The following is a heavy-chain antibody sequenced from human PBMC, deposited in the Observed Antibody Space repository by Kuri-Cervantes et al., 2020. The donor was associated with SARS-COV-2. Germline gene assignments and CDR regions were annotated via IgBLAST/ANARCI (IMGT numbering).Heavy chain of an antibody. V-gene: IGHV3-74*01. CDR2: INSDGSSA. D-gene: IGHD3-3*01. Sequence: GESLKISCAASGFTFSSYWMHWVRQAPGKGLVWVSRINSDGSSASYADSVKGRFTISRDNAKNTLYLQMNSLRAEDTAVYYCARDNSAYYDFWSGYYNYFDYWGQGTLVTVSS. J-gene: IGHJ4*02. CDR3: ARDNSAYYDFWSGYYNYFDY. CDR1: GFTFSSYW.